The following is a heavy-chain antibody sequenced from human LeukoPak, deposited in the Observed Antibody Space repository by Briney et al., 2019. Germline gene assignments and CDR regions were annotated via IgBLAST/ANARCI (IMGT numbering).Heavy chain of an antibody. CDR1: SGSMSNYY. Sequence: PSETLSLTCTVSSGSMSNYYWSWIRQPPGKGLEWIAYILYSGSTNYNPSLKSRVTISIDTSKNQFSLKLSSVTAADTAVYYCARAPFYYYMDVWGKGTTVTVSS. J-gene: IGHJ6*03. V-gene: IGHV4-59*01. CDR3: ARAPFYYYMDV. CDR2: ILYSGST.